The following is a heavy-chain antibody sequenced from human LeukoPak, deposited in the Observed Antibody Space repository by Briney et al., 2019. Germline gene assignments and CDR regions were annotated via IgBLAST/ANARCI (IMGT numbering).Heavy chain of an antibody. D-gene: IGHD6-13*01. V-gene: IGHV3-30*02. Sequence: GGSLRLSCAASAFTFSSYGMHWVRQALGKGLEWVAFIRYDGSNKYYADSVKGRFTISRDNSKNTLYLQMNSLRAEDTAVYYCAKDVEQQLVIDYWGQGTLVTVSS. CDR3: AKDVEQQLVIDY. CDR1: AFTFSSYG. CDR2: IRYDGSNK. J-gene: IGHJ4*02.